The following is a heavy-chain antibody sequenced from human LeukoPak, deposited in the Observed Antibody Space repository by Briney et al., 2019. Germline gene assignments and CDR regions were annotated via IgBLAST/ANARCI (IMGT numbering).Heavy chain of an antibody. Sequence: SETLSLTCTVSGGSISSYYWSWIRQPPGKGLEWIGFIYYSGSTNYNPSLKSRVTISVDTSKNQFSLKLSSVTAADTAVYYCARGPYSSYYYGMDVWGQGTTVTVSS. CDR1: GGSISSYY. J-gene: IGHJ6*02. CDR3: ARGPYSSYYYGMDV. D-gene: IGHD6-19*01. CDR2: IYYSGST. V-gene: IGHV4-59*08.